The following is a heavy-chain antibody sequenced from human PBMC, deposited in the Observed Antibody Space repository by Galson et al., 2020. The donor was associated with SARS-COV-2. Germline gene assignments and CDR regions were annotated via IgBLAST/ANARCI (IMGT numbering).Heavy chain of an antibody. Sequence: SETLSLTCSVSGGSIGGSYWSWIRQPPGKGLEWIGYMHYSGFSNYNPSLKSRVTISLDTSKNRLSLKLTSVSAADTAMYYCARERLPADYWGQGILVTVSS. D-gene: IGHD2-21*02. V-gene: IGHV4-59*01. J-gene: IGHJ4*02. CDR3: ARERLPADY. CDR1: GGSIGGSY. CDR2: MHYSGFS.